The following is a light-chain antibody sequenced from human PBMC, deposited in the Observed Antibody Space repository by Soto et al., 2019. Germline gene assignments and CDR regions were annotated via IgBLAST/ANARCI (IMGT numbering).Light chain of an antibody. CDR2: GNS. CDR3: LSYDSSRGGSV. CDR1: SSNIGAGYD. Sequence: QSVLTQPPSVSGAPGQRVTISCTGSSSNIGAGYDVHWYQQLPGTAPKLLIYGNSNRPSGVPDRFSGSKSGTSASLAITGLRGEEGANYYGLSYDSSRGGSVFGGGTKATVL. V-gene: IGLV1-40*01. J-gene: IGLJ3*02.